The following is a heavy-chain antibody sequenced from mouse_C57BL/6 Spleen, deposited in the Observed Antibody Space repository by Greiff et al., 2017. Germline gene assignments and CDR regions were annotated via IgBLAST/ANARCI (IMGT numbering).Heavy chain of an antibody. CDR2: IRSKSNNYAT. CDR1: GFSFNTYA. D-gene: IGHD3-1*01. CDR3: VRRRGSWFAY. J-gene: IGHJ3*01. V-gene: IGHV10-1*01. Sequence: EVQVVESGGGLVQPKGSLKLSCAASGFSFNTYAMNWVRQAPGKGLEWVARIRSKSNNYATYYADSVKDRFTISRDDSESMLYLQMNNLKTEDTAMYYCVRRRGSWFAYWGQGTLVTVSA.